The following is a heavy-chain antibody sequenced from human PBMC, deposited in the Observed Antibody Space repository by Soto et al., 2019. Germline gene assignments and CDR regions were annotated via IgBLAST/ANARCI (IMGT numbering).Heavy chain of an antibody. Sequence: PGESLKISSEGSGYSFTSYWHGWVRQMPVKCTDWMSIIYPCDSETRDSPSYQGQVTISADKSISTAYLQWSSLKDSDNAMYYCARRGAAAGYYDYGIDVWGQGTTVTVYS. J-gene: IGHJ6*02. CDR2: IYPCDSET. CDR1: GYSFTSYW. V-gene: IGHV5-51*01. CDR3: ARRGAAAGYYDYGIDV. D-gene: IGHD6-13*01.